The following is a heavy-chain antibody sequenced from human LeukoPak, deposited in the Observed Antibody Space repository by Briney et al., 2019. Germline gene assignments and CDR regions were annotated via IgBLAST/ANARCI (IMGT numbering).Heavy chain of an antibody. CDR1: GYTFTDSY. CDR2: MNTDRGDT. CDR3: ARDWGVWSSDI. J-gene: IGHJ3*02. D-gene: IGHD6-19*01. V-gene: IGHV1-2*02. Sequence: ASVKVSCKASGYTFTDSYIHWVRQSPGPGLKWMAWMNTDRGDTNNAQKFQGRVTMSRDTSISTVYMELSRLRPDDTAVYYCARDWGVWSSDIWGQGTMVTVST.